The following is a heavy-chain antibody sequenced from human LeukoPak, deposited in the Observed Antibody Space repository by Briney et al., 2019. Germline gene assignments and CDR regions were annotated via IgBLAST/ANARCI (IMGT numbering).Heavy chain of an antibody. CDR1: GASISTYY. D-gene: IGHD4-17*01. CDR3: ARHLATTVPRGYSCHPMDV. V-gene: IGHV4-4*09. Sequence: SETLSLTCTAAGASISTYYWSWIRQPPGEGLEWIAYIAPSGGAVYNPSLNSRLTVSVDTSKNQFSLKLTSVTAADTAVYYCARHLATTVPRGYSCHPMDVWGKGTTVSVSS. CDR2: IAPSGGA. J-gene: IGHJ6*03.